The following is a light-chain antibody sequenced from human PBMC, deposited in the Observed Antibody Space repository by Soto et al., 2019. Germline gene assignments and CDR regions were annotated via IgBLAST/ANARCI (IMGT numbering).Light chain of an antibody. Sequence: DVQMTQSPSTLSASVGDRVTITCRASQSISRLLAWYQQIPGKAPKLLIYDASTLESGVPSRFSGSGSGTEFTLTISSLQPDDFATYYCQQYNSYLRTFGQGTKVEVK. CDR2: DAS. J-gene: IGKJ1*01. CDR3: QQYNSYLRT. CDR1: QSISRL. V-gene: IGKV1-5*01.